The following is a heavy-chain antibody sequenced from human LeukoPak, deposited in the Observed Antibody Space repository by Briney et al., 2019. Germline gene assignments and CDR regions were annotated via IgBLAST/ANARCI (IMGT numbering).Heavy chain of an antibody. CDR1: GYTFTGYY. J-gene: IGHJ4*02. Sequence: VASVKVSCKASGYTFTGYYMHWVRQAPGQGLEWMGWINPNSGGTNYAQKFQGRVTMTRDTSISTAYMELSRVTSDDTAVYYCARAYGDHVDYWGQGTLVTVSS. CDR3: ARAYGDHVDY. D-gene: IGHD4-17*01. CDR2: INPNSGGT. V-gene: IGHV1-2*02.